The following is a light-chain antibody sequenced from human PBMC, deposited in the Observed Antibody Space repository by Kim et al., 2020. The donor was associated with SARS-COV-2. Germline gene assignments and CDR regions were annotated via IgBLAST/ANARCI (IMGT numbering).Light chain of an antibody. CDR2: AAS. Sequence: IQLTQSPSSLSASVGDRVTITCRASLGISNYLAWYQQKPGKAPKLLIYAASTLQGGVPSRFSGSGSGTDFTLTISSLQPEDFATYFCQHFNSFPFTFGGGTKVDIK. CDR3: QHFNSFPFT. CDR1: LGISNY. J-gene: IGKJ4*01. V-gene: IGKV1-9*01.